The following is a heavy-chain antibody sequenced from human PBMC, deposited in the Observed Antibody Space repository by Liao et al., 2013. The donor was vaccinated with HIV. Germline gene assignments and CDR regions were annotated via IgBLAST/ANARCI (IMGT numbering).Heavy chain of an antibody. Sequence: QLQVQESGPGLVKPSETLSLACTVSGGSISGKTYYWGWVRQPPGKGLEWIGSIYYSGSTYYNPSLRSRVTISIDTSNNHFSLRLTSVSAADTAVYYCARGYLSSSSGVVFDYWGQGTLVTVSS. D-gene: IGHD6-6*01. CDR2: IYYSGST. J-gene: IGHJ4*02. V-gene: IGHV4-39*02. CDR3: ARGYLSSSSGVVFDY. CDR1: GGSISGKTYY.